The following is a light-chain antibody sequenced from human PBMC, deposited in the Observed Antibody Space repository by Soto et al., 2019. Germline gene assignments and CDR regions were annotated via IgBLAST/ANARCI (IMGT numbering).Light chain of an antibody. CDR3: TSLHDSLNGVV. V-gene: IGLV1-44*01. Sequence: QSVLTQPPSASGTPGQRVTISCSGSSSNIGSNTVNWYQQLPGTAPKLLIHSNNQRPSGVPDRFSGSKSGTSASLAIRGRQSEDEADHYCTSLHDSLNGVVFGVGTKVTVL. J-gene: IGLJ2*01. CDR1: SSNIGSNT. CDR2: SNN.